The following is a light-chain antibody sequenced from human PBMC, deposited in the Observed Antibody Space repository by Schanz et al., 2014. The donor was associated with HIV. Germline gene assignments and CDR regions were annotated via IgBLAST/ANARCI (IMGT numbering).Light chain of an antibody. CDR3: QHYYSYPCT. CDR1: QSIGDS. Sequence: IQMTQSPATLSASVGDRVTITCRASQSIGDSLAWLQQKPGRAPKVLIYKASTLESWVPSTFRGSGSGTDFTLTISSLQPDDFATYYCQHYYSYPCTFGQGTELEIK. CDR2: KAS. V-gene: IGKV1-5*03. J-gene: IGKJ2*02.